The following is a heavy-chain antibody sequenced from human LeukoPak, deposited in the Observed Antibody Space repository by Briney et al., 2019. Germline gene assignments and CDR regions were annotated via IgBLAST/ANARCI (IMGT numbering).Heavy chain of an antibody. CDR1: GGSVNSGSYY. J-gene: IGHJ4*02. Sequence: SETLSLTCTVSGGSVNSGSYYWGWIRQPPGKGLEWIGYIYYSGSTNYNPSLKSQVTISVDTSKNQFSLKVRSVTAADTALYYCARLVASSGWYYFDYWGQGTLVTVSS. V-gene: IGHV4-61*01. CDR2: IYYSGST. D-gene: IGHD6-19*01. CDR3: ARLVASSGWYYFDY.